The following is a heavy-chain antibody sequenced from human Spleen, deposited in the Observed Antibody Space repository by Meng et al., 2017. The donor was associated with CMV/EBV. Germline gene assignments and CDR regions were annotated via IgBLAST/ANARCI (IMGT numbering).Heavy chain of an antibody. CDR1: SLSGHH. CDR3: ARWALLWFGEVSEANYFGH. Sequence: SLSGHHWSWIRQSSGMGLEWIGEITHGGRTNYNPSLKSRVTMSVDTSKNQFSLNLTSMTAADTAVYYCARWALLWFGEVSEANYFGHWGQGTLVTVSS. J-gene: IGHJ4*02. V-gene: IGHV4-34*01. CDR2: ITHGGRT. D-gene: IGHD3-10*01.